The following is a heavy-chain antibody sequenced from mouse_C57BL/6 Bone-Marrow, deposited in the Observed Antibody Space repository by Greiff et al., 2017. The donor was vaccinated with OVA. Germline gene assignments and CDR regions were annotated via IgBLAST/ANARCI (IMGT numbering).Heavy chain of an antibody. J-gene: IGHJ3*01. V-gene: IGHV1-82*01. CDR1: GYAFSSSW. CDR2: IYPGAGDT. Sequence: VKLQESGPELVKPGASVKISCKASGYAFSSSWMNWVKQRPGQGLEWIGRIYPGAGDTNYNGKFKGQATLPADKSSSTAYMQLSSLTSEDSAVYFCARSNGSSSWFAYWGQGTLVTVSA. D-gene: IGHD1-1*01. CDR3: ARSNGSSSWFAY.